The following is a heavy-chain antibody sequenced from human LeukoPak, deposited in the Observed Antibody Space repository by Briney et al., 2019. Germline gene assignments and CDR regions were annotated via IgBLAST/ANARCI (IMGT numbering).Heavy chain of an antibody. Sequence: ASVKVSCKASGYTFTDHHIHWVRQAPGQGLEWMGWINPNSGGTNYAQKFQGRVTMTRDTSISTAYMELSRLRSDDTAVYYCARDSITIFGVVTPTYWFDPWGQGTLVTVSS. J-gene: IGHJ5*02. CDR1: GYTFTDHH. CDR3: ARDSITIFGVVTPTYWFDP. CDR2: INPNSGGT. D-gene: IGHD3-3*01. V-gene: IGHV1-2*02.